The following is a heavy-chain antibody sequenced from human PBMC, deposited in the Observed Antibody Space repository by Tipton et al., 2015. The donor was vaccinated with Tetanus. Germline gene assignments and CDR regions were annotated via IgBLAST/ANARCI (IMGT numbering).Heavy chain of an antibody. V-gene: IGHV3-7*01. CDR1: GFTFSSYW. J-gene: IGHJ4*02. CDR3: ARDYDRSGDY. Sequence: GSLRLSCAVSGFTFSSYWMGWVRQAPGKGLEWVATINQDGSVKYYVDSVRGRFTISRDNAKNSLYLQMTSLTAEDTAVFYCARDYDRSGDYWGQRSLVAVSS. D-gene: IGHD3-10*01. CDR2: INQDGSVK.